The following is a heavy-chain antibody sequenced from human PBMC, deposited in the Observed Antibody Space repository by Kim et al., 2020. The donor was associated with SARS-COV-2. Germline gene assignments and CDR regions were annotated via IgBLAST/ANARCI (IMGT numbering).Heavy chain of an antibody. CDR3: AREDDFWSCYQKASFDY. Sequence: VKGRFTNSRDNAKNSLYLQMNSLRDEDTAVYYCAREDDFWSCYQKASFDYWGQGTLVTVSS. D-gene: IGHD3-3*01. V-gene: IGHV3-48*02. J-gene: IGHJ4*02.